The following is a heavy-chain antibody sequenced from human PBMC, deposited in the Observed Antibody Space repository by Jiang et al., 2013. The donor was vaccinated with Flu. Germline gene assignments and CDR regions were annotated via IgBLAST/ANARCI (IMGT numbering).Heavy chain of an antibody. V-gene: IGHV5-10-1*01. CDR1: GFSFTSFW. CDR2: IDPNDSET. D-gene: IGHD3-16*01. CDR3: ARTGRGFSYASA. J-gene: IGHJ1*01. Sequence: GAEVKKPGESLRISCKGSGFSFTSFWIAWVRQMPGKGLEWLGRIDPNDSETNYSPSFQGHVTISVDKSTSTAYLEWNSLEASDSAIYYCARTGRGFSYASAWGQG.